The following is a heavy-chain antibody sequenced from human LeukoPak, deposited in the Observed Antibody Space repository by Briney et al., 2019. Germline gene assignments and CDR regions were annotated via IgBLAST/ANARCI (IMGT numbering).Heavy chain of an antibody. J-gene: IGHJ2*01. D-gene: IGHD2-2*01. CDR1: GFTFSSYS. CDR2: ISGSGGST. Sequence: GGSLRLSCAASGFTFSSYSMNWVRQAPGKGLEWVSAISGSGGSTYYADSVKGRFTISRDNSKNTLYLQMNSLRAEDTAVYYCAKGPGSRYCSSTSCYPHYWYFDLWGRGTLVTVSS. CDR3: AKGPGSRYCSSTSCYPHYWYFDL. V-gene: IGHV3-23*01.